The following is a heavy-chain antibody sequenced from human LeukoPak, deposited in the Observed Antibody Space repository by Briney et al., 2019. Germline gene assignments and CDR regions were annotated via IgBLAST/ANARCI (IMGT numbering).Heavy chain of an antibody. CDR1: GYTFTSYY. V-gene: IGHV1-46*01. J-gene: IGHJ6*03. CDR3: ARDNCSGGSCYYYYYMDV. Sequence: ASVKVSCKASGYTFTSYYMHWVRQAPGQGLEWMGIINPSGGSTSYAQKFQGRVTMTRDMSTSTVYMELSSLRSEDTTVYYYARDNCSGGSCYYYYYMDVWGKGTTVTVSS. D-gene: IGHD2-15*01. CDR2: INPSGGST.